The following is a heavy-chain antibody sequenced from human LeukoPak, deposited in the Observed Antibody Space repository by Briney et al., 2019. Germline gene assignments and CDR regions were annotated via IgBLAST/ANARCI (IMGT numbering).Heavy chain of an antibody. D-gene: IGHD6-6*01. CDR1: GFTFSSYS. J-gene: IGHJ6*03. V-gene: IGHV3-21*01. Sequence: GGSLRLSCAASGFTFSSYSMNWVRQAPGKGLEWVSSISSSSSYIYYADSVKGRFTISRDNAKNSLYLQMNSLRAEDTAVYYCARGGSSSSAYYYYYMDVWGKGTTVTVSS. CDR3: ARGGSSSSAYYYYYMDV. CDR2: ISSSSSYI.